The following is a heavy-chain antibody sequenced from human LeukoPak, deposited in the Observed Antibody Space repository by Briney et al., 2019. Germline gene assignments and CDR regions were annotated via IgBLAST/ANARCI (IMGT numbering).Heavy chain of an antibody. CDR1: GFTYSSYA. J-gene: IGHJ4*02. V-gene: IGHV3-30*14. D-gene: IGHD3-10*01. Sequence: GGSLRLSCAASGFTYSSYAMHWVRQAPGKGLEWVAVISYDGSNKYYADSVKGRFTISRDNSKNTLYLQMNSLRAEDTAVYYCARAPMVGSGSRYYFDYWGQGTLVTVSS. CDR3: ARAPMVGSGSRYYFDY. CDR2: ISYDGSNK.